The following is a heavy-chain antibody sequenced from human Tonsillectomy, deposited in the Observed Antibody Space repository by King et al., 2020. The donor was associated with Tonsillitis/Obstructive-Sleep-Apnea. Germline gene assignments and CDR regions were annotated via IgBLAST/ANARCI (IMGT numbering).Heavy chain of an antibody. CDR2: IKQDGSEK. J-gene: IGHJ4*02. CDR3: ARGEEEQWLASFDY. CDR1: GFTFSSYW. D-gene: IGHD6-19*01. Sequence: VQLVESGGGLVQPGGSLRLSCAASGFTFSSYWMSWVRQAPGKGLEWVAKIKQDGSEKYYVDSVKGRFTISRDNAKNSLYLQMNSLRAEDTAVYYCARGEEEQWLASFDYWGQGTLVTVSS. V-gene: IGHV3-7*01.